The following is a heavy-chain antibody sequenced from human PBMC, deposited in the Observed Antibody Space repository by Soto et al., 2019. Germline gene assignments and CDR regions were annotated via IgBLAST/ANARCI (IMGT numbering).Heavy chain of an antibody. CDR2: SSPESRYP. CDR1: GFTFGDSY. J-gene: IGHJ5*02. V-gene: IGHV3-11*06. Sequence: GGSLRLSCHGPGFTFGDSYIIWIRQAPGKGLEWLSYSSPESRYPAYADPVNNRFTITRDNATKSLYLQMMSLAAEDKAIFYCVRGGGGGRFDPWGQGTMVTVSS. D-gene: IGHD2-15*01. CDR3: VRGGGGGRFDP.